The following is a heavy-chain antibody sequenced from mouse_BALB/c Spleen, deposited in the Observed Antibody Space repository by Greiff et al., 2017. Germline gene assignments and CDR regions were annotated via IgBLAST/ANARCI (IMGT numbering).Heavy chain of an antibody. J-gene: IGHJ3*01. Sequence: EVQLQQSGAELVRSGASVKLSCTASGFNIKDYYMHWVKQRPEQGLEWIGWIDPENGDTEYAPKFQGKATMTADTSSNTAYLQLSSLTSEDTAVYYCNHNWDKGFAYWGQGTLVTVSA. CDR3: NHNWDKGFAY. CDR1: GFNIKDYY. V-gene: IGHV14-4*02. CDR2: IDPENGDT. D-gene: IGHD4-1*01.